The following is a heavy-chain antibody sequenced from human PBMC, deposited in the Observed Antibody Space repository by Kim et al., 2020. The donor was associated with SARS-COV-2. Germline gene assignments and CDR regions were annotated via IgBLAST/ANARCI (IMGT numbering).Heavy chain of an antibody. D-gene: IGHD4-4*01. J-gene: IGHJ4*01. CDR2: SYYSGST. V-gene: IGHV4-39*01. Sequence: SETLSLTCTVSGGSISSSSYYWGWIRQPPGKGLEWIGSSYYSGSTYYNPSRKSRVNISVDKSKNQFSLKLSSVTAADTAVYYCARLSHSNYFGGWGLYFDYWGQGTLVTVSS. CDR3: ARLSHSNYFGGWGLYFDY. CDR1: GGSISSSSYY.